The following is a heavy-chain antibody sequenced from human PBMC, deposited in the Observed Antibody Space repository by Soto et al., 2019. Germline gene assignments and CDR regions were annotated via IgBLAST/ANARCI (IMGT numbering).Heavy chain of an antibody. Sequence: SETLSLTCTVSGGSISSYYWSWIRQPPGKGLEWIGYIYYSGSTNYNPSLKSRVTISVDTSKNQFSLKLSSVTAADTAVYYCARHTVDYYDFWSGYSIYYMDVWGKGTTVTVSS. CDR1: GGSISSYY. CDR3: ARHTVDYYDFWSGYSIYYMDV. D-gene: IGHD3-3*01. V-gene: IGHV4-59*08. J-gene: IGHJ6*03. CDR2: IYYSGST.